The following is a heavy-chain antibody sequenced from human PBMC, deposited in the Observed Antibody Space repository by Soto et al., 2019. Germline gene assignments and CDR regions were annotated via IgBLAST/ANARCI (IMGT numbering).Heavy chain of an antibody. CDR3: AKDLIANCGGDCYRFDY. CDR2: ISGRGGTT. Sequence: EVQMLESGGGVAQPGGSLRLSCAASGFTFSSYAMTWVRRAPGKGLEWVSSISGRGGTTYYADSVKGRFTISRDSSKNTLYLQMNSLRAEDTAVYHCAKDLIANCGGDCYRFDYWGQGTLVTVSS. CDR1: GFTFSSYA. D-gene: IGHD2-21*02. V-gene: IGHV3-23*01. J-gene: IGHJ4*02.